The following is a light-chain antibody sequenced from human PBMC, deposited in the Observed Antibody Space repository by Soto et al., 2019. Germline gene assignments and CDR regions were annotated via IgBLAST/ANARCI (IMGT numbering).Light chain of an antibody. J-gene: IGKJ1*01. CDR2: GAS. Sequence: EIVLTQFPGTLSLSPGERATLSCRASQSVGSNYLAWYQQRPGQPPNLLIFGASHRAPDIPDSFSGSGSGTDFTLTISRLEPEDFAVYYCQQYGSSIQTFGQGTKVEIK. CDR1: QSVGSNY. V-gene: IGKV3-20*01. CDR3: QQYGSSIQT.